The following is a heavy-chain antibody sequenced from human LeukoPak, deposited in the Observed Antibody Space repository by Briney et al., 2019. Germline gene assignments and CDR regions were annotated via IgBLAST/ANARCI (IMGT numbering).Heavy chain of an antibody. CDR2: INHSGST. J-gene: IGHJ4*02. CDR3: ATLTGTRSPYLRKFEY. CDR1: GGSFSTYY. Sequence: SETLSLTCAVYGGSFSTYYWSWIRQSPGKGLEWIGEINHSGSTHYNPSPKRRVTISVDTSKNQFSLELSSVTATDTAVYYCATLTGTRSPYLRKFEYWGQGILVTVSS. D-gene: IGHD1-1*01. V-gene: IGHV4-34*01.